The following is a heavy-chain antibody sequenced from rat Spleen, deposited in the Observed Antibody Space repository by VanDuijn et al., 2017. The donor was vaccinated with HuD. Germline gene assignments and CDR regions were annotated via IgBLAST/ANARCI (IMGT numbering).Heavy chain of an antibody. D-gene: IGHD4-3*01. V-gene: IGHV5-19*01. J-gene: IGHJ2*01. CDR1: GFTFSNYG. Sequence: EVQLVESGGGLVQPGRSLKLSCAASGFTFSNYGMHWIRQAPTKGLEWVASISPSGGSTYYRDSVKGRFTISRDNAKSTLYLQMDSLRSEDTATYYCATDSYNSGYLDYWGQGVMVTVSS. CDR2: ISPSGGST. CDR3: ATDSYNSGYLDY.